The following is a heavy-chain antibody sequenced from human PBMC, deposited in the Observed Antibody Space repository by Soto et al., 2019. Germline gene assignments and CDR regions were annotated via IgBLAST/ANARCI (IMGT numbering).Heavy chain of an antibody. J-gene: IGHJ4*02. D-gene: IGHD3-22*01. CDR3: AGGLGGYYYDSSVDY. Sequence: QVQLVQSRAEVKKPGASVKVSCKASGYTFTSYYMHWVRQAPGQGLEWMGIVNPSGGSTSYAQKFQGRVTMTMDTSTSTVYMELSSLRSEDTAVYSCAGGLGGYYYDSSVDYWGQGTLVTVSS. V-gene: IGHV1-46*01. CDR2: VNPSGGST. CDR1: GYTFTSYY.